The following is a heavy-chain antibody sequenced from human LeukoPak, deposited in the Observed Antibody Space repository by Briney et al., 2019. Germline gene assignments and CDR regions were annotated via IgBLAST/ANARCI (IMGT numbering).Heavy chain of an antibody. CDR1: GGTFSSYA. Sequence: ASVKVSCKASGGTFSSYAFSWVRHGPGQGLEWMGVIIPIFGTANYAQTSQGRGTITADESTSPAYMELSSLRSEDTAVYYCARDRGSYYDFWSGYYTAQNYYYYYMDVWGKGTTVTVSS. J-gene: IGHJ6*03. CDR3: ARDRGSYYDFWSGYYTAQNYYYYYMDV. D-gene: IGHD3-3*01. V-gene: IGHV1-69*13. CDR2: IIPIFGTA.